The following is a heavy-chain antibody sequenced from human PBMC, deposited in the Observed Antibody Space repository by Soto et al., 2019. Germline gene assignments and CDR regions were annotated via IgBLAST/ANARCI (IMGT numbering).Heavy chain of an antibody. CDR1: GFTFSSYS. D-gene: IGHD1-20*01. V-gene: IGHV3-30*18. J-gene: IGHJ6*03. CDR3: AKVGIRYYYYYMDV. CDR2: ISYDGSNK. Sequence: PGGSLRLSCAASGFTFSSYSMNWVRQAPGKGLEWVAVISYDGSNKYYADSVKGRFTISRDNSKNTLYLQMNSLRAEDTAVYYCAKVGIRYYYYYMDVWGKGTTVTVSS.